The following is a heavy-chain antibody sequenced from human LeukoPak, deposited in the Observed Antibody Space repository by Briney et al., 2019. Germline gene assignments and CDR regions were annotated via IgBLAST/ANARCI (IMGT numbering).Heavy chain of an antibody. V-gene: IGHV3-30*02. CDR2: IRYDGSNK. D-gene: IGHD4-23*01. Sequence: GGSLRLSCAASGFTFSSYGMHWVRQAPGKGLEWVAFIRYDGSNKYYADSVKGRFTISRDNSKNTLYLQMNSLRAEDTAVYYCARVLYGGEDPHFDYWGQGTLVTVSS. J-gene: IGHJ4*02. CDR1: GFTFSSYG. CDR3: ARVLYGGEDPHFDY.